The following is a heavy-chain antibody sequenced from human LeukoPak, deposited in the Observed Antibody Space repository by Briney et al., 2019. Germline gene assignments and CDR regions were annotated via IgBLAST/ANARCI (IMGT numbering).Heavy chain of an antibody. CDR1: GYSFTNYW. V-gene: IGHV5-51*01. CDR3: ADAFDI. J-gene: IGHJ3*02. CDR2: IYPGDSAT. Sequence: GESLKISCKGSGYSFTNYWIGWVRQMPGKGLELMGVIYPGDSATRYSPSFQGQVTISADKSISTAYLQWSSLKASDTAMYFPADAFDIWGQGTMVTISS.